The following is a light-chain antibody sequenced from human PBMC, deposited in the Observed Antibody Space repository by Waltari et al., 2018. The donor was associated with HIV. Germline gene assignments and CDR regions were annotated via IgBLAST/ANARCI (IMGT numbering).Light chain of an antibody. J-gene: IGLJ2*01. V-gene: IGLV2-14*03. CDR1: SGDVGGYNF. CDR2: NVN. Sequence: QSALTQPASVSGSPGQSITISCTGTSGDVGGYNFVPWYQKHPGKAPKRIIYNVNSRPSGVSIRFSGSRSANTASLTISGLQAEDEADYFCSSYTSSGPRYVLFGGGTRLTVL. CDR3: SSYTSSGPRYVL.